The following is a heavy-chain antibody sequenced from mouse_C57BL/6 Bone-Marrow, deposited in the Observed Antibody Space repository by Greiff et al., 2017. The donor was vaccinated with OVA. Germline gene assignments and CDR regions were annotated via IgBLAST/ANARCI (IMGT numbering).Heavy chain of an antibody. V-gene: IGHV1-4*01. D-gene: IGHD1-2*01. CDR1: GYTFTSYT. CDR3: ARSNRDTAIDD. J-gene: IGHJ2*01. Sequence: QVHLKQPGAELVRPGASVKMSCKASGYTFTSYTMHWVKQRPGQGLEWIGNITPSSGYTNYNQKFKDKATLTADKSSSTAYMQLSSLTSEDSAVYYGARSNRDTAIDDWGQGTTLTVSS. CDR2: ITPSSGYT.